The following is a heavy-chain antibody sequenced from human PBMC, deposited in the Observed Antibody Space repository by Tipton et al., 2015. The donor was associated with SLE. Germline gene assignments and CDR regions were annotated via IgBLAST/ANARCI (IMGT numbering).Heavy chain of an antibody. Sequence: TLSLTCTVSGGSINGYYWSWIRQPPGKGLEWIAFIYSTGSTKYNPSLESRVTMSVDTSRNQFSLKLTSVTTADTAFYYCVRGFFDSRGYSNAFDMWGQGTMVTVSS. CDR2: IYSTGST. CDR1: GGSINGYY. CDR3: VRGFFDSRGYSNAFDM. J-gene: IGHJ3*02. D-gene: IGHD3-22*01. V-gene: IGHV4-59*01.